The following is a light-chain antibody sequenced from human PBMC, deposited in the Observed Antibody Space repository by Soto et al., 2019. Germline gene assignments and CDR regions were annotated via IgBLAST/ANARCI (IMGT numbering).Light chain of an antibody. V-gene: IGKV3-15*01. CDR1: QSVRSY. CDR2: GAS. CDR3: QQYNNWPYT. Sequence: EIVMTQSPATLSVSPGDRATLSCRASQSVRSYLAWYQQKPGQSPRLLISGASTRATGFPARFSGSGSGTEFTLTISNLQSEDFAVYYCQQYNNWPYTFGQGTKLAIK. J-gene: IGKJ2*01.